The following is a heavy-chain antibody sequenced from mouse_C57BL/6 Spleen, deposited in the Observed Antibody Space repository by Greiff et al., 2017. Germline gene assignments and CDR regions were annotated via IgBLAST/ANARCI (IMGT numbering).Heavy chain of an antibody. CDR2: IWRGGST. J-gene: IGHJ4*01. CDR1: GFSLTSYG. V-gene: IGHV2-2*01. Sequence: VKLQQSGPGLVQPSQSLSITCTVSGFSLTSYGVHWVRQSPGKGLEWLGVIWRGGSTDYNAAFISRLSISKDNSKSQVFFKMNSLQADDTAIYYCARNLGDGYYSYAMDYWGQGTSVTVSS. D-gene: IGHD2-3*01. CDR3: ARNLGDGYYSYAMDY.